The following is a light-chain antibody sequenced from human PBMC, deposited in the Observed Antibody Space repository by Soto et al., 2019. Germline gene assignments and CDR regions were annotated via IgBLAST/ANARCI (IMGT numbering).Light chain of an antibody. CDR3: QQYGSSPAT. V-gene: IGKV3-20*01. CDR2: GAS. Sequence: EIVLTQSPGTLSLSPGERATLSCRASQSVSSSYLAWYQQKPGQAPRLLIYGASIRDTGIPDRFSGSGSGTDFTLTISRLEPGDSAVYYCQQYGSSPATFGQGTKVDIK. CDR1: QSVSSSY. J-gene: IGKJ1*01.